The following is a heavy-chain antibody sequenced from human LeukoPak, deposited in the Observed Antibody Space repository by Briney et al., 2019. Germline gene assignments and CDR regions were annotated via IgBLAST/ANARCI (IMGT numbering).Heavy chain of an antibody. Sequence: SGMSLRLSCVASGFTFSSYGIHWVRQAPGKGLEWVAVIWHDGTNKDYADFVKGRFTFSRDNSKDTVYLQMNSLRAEDTAVYYCARGSGSYFNVVDPWGQGTLVTVSS. J-gene: IGHJ5*02. V-gene: IGHV3-33*03. D-gene: IGHD3-10*01. CDR3: ARGSGSYFNVVDP. CDR2: IWHDGTNK. CDR1: GFTFSSYG.